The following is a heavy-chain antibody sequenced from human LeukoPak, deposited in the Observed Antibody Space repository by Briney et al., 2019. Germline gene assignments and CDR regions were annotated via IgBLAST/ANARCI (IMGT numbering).Heavy chain of an antibody. CDR3: ARDLFPFYYDSSGYCDY. J-gene: IGHJ4*02. CDR1: GFSFSDYY. Sequence: PGGSLRLSCVASGFSFSDYYMNWFRQAPGKGLEWLSFISGSGHNILYTDSVKGRFTVSRDNVKKTVFLQMNSLRADDTAVYYCARDLFPFYYDSSGYCDYWGQGTRVTVSS. CDR2: ISGSGHNI. V-gene: IGHV3-11*01. D-gene: IGHD3-22*01.